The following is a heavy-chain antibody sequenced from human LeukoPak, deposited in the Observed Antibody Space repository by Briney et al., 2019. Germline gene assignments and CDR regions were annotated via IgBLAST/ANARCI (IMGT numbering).Heavy chain of an antibody. J-gene: IGHJ4*02. CDR1: GFTFSSYW. Sequence: PGGSLRLSCAASGFTFSSYWMHWVRQAPGKGLVGVSHINSDGSSTNYADSVKGRFTISRDNAKNTLYLQMNSLRAEDTAVYYCARGYCSSTSCSHFDYWGQGTLVTVSS. CDR2: INSDGSST. D-gene: IGHD2-2*01. CDR3: ARGYCSSTSCSHFDY. V-gene: IGHV3-74*01.